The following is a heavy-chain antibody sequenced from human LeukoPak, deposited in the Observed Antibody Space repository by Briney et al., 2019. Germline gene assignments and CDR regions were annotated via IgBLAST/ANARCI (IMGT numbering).Heavy chain of an antibody. V-gene: IGHV5-51*01. CDR3: ARWRRDYDSSGYYYGMDV. J-gene: IGHJ6*02. CDR2: IYPGDSDT. CDR1: GYSFTSYW. Sequence: GESLKISCKGSGYSFTSYWIGWVRQMPGKGLEWMGFIYPGDSDTRYSPSFQGQVTISADKSISTAYLQWSSLKASDTAMYYCARWRRDYDSSGYYYGMDVWGQGTTVTVSS. D-gene: IGHD3-22*01.